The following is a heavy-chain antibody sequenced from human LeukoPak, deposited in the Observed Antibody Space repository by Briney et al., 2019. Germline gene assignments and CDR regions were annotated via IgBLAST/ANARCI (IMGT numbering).Heavy chain of an antibody. CDR2: INPNSGGT. V-gene: IGHV1-2*02. D-gene: IGHD6-13*01. CDR1: GYTFTGYY. CDR3: AKQDVRRILSAAGQRAFTV. Sequence: GASVKVSCKASGYTFTGYYMHWVRQAPGQGLEWMGWINPNSGGTNYAQKFQGRVTITADASTRTAYMDLSSLTSQDTAVYLCAKQDVRRILSAAGQRAFTVWGQGTTVTVS. J-gene: IGHJ3*01.